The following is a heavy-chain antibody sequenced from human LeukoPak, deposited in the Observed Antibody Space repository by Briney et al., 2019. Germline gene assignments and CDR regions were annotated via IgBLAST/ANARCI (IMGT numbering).Heavy chain of an antibody. D-gene: IGHD5-18*01. CDR1: GYTFDDYA. V-gene: IGHV3-9*01. CDR3: AKGHTYGLGESYLDI. J-gene: IGHJ4*02. CDR2: ISWNSGSI. Sequence: AGGSLRLSCEASGYTFDDYAMHWVRHAPGKGLEWVSGISWNSGSIGYADSVKGRFSISRDNGKNSLYLQMNSLRTEDTALYYCAKGHTYGLGESYLDIWGQGTLVSVSS.